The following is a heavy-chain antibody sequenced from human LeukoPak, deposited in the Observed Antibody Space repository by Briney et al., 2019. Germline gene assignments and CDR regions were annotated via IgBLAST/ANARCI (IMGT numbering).Heavy chain of an antibody. J-gene: IGHJ4*02. Sequence: GASVKVSCKTSGYTFASYGINWVRQDPGQGGEWMGWISAYNGNINYAQKFQGRVTMTTDTSTSTVYLELRSLRSDDTAIYYCARAGGRVVTAIDAYWGQGTLVTVSS. CDR2: ISAYNGNI. CDR1: GYTFASYG. D-gene: IGHD2-21*02. CDR3: ARAGGRVVTAIDAY. V-gene: IGHV1-18*01.